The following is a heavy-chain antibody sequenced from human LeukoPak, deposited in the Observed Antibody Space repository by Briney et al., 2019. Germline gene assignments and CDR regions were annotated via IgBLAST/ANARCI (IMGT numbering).Heavy chain of an antibody. V-gene: IGHV3-33*01. CDR2: IWYDGSNK. CDR3: ARDAYCSSTSCYEIDY. J-gene: IGHJ4*02. CDR1: GFTFSSYG. D-gene: IGHD2-2*01. Sequence: PGGSLRLSCAASGFTFSSYGMRWVRQAPGKGLEWVAVIWYDGSNKYYADSVKGRFTISRDNSKNTLYLQMNSLRAEDTAVYYCARDAYCSSTSCYEIDYWGQGTLVTVSS.